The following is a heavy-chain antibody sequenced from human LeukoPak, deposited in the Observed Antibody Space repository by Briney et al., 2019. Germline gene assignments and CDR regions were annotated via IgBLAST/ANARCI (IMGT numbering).Heavy chain of an antibody. CDR3: ARILIADCGGDCAAFDI. V-gene: IGHV3-21*01. J-gene: IGHJ3*02. D-gene: IGHD2-21*02. CDR2: ISSSSSYI. CDR1: GFTFSSYS. Sequence: GSLRLSCTASGFTFSSYSMNWVRQAPGKGLEWVSSISSSSSYIYYADSVKGRFTISRDNAKNSLYLQMNSLRAEDTAVYYCARILIADCGGDCAAFDIWGQGTMVTVSS.